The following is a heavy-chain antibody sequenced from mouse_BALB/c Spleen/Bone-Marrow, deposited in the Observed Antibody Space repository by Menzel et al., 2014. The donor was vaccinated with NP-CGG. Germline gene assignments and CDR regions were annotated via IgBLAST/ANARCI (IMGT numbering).Heavy chain of an antibody. CDR3: ARKGALITHYYAMDY. J-gene: IGHJ4*01. D-gene: IGHD2-4*01. V-gene: IGHV5-17*02. CDR2: ISCGSSTI. CDR1: GFTFSSFG. Sequence: EVQLVESGGGLVQPGGSRKLSCAASGFTFSSFGMHWVRQAPEKGLEWVAYISCGSSTIYYADTVKGRFTISRDNPKNTLFLQMTSLRSEDTAMYYCARKGALITHYYAMDYWGQGTSVTVSS.